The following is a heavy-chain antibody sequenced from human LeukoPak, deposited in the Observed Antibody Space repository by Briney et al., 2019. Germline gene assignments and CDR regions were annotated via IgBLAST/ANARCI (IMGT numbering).Heavy chain of an antibody. D-gene: IGHD3-22*01. V-gene: IGHV4-38-2*02. CDR1: GYSISSGYY. CDR3: ARSPLRVYDSSGYYLYFDY. Sequence: SETLSLTCTVSGYSISSGYYWGWIRQPPGKGLEWIGSIYHSGSTYYNPSLESRVTISVDTSKNQFSLKLSSVTAADTAVYYCARSPLRVYDSSGYYLYFDYWGQGTLVTVSS. J-gene: IGHJ4*02. CDR2: IYHSGST.